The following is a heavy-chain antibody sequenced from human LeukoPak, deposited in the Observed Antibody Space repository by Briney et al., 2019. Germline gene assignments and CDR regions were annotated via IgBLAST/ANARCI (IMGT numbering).Heavy chain of an antibody. Sequence: SETLSLTCTVSGGSISNYYWSWIRQPAGKGLEWIGRIYTSGSTNYNPSLKSRVTMSVDTSKNQFSLKLSSVTAADTAVYYCAGAPSIAAADLNWFDPWGQGTLVTVSS. J-gene: IGHJ5*02. CDR2: IYTSGST. V-gene: IGHV4-4*07. CDR3: AGAPSIAAADLNWFDP. CDR1: GGSISNYY. D-gene: IGHD6-13*01.